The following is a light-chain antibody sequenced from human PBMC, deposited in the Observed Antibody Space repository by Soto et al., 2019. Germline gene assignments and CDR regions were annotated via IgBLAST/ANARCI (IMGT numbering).Light chain of an antibody. J-gene: IGKJ1*01. Sequence: DIQMTQSPSSLSASVGDRVTIICRASQSVSRYLNWYQQKPGRAPKLLLFDASRVQRGVPSRFSGSGSGTDFTLTISSLQPEDFATYYCQESCISKTFGQGTKVDIK. V-gene: IGKV1-39*01. CDR1: QSVSRY. CDR3: QESCISKT. CDR2: DAS.